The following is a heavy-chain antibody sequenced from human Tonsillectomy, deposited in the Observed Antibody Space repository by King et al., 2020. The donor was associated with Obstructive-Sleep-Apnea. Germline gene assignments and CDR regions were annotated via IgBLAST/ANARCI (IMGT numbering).Heavy chain of an antibody. D-gene: IGHD6-19*01. CDR2: ISYDGSNK. V-gene: IGHV3-30-3*01. Sequence: VQLVESGGGVVQPGRSLRLSCAASGFTFSSYAMHWVRQAPGKGLEWVAVISYDGSNKYYADSVKGRFTISKDNSKNTLYLQMNSLRAEDTAVYYCARIAVAGDTYYYYGMDVWGQGTTVTVSS. CDR3: ARIAVAGDTYYYYGMDV. J-gene: IGHJ6*02. CDR1: GFTFSSYA.